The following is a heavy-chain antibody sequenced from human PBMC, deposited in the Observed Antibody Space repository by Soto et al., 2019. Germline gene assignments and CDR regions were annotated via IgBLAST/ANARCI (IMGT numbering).Heavy chain of an antibody. J-gene: IGHJ6*02. Sequence: SETLSLTCAVSGGSISSGGYSWSWIRQPPGKGLEWIGYIYYSGSTYYNPSLKSRVTISVDTSKNQFSLKLISVTAADTAVYYCARHSPSYYYGSGRDYYYYYGMDVWGQGTTVTVSS. CDR1: GGSISSGGYS. CDR3: ARHSPSYYYGSGRDYYYYYGMDV. V-gene: IGHV4-30-2*03. CDR2: IYYSGST. D-gene: IGHD3-10*01.